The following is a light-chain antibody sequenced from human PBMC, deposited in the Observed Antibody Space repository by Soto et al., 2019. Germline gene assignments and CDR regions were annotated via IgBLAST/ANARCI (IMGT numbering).Light chain of an antibody. CDR3: QQYQNWPPIT. J-gene: IGKJ5*01. V-gene: IGKV3D-15*01. Sequence: EIVMTQSPFTLSVSPGASGTLSCSASQFVSSNLAWYQQKPGQAPRLLIYGASTRATGIPARFSGSGSGTEFTLTISNLQSEDFAVYFCQQYQNWPPITFGQGTLLEIK. CDR1: QFVSSN. CDR2: GAS.